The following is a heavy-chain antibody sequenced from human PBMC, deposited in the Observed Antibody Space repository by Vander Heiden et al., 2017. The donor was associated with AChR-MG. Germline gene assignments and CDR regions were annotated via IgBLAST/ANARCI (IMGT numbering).Heavy chain of an antibody. Sequence: EVQLVESGGVVVQPGGSLRLSCAASGFTFDDYTMHWVRQGPGKGLEWVSLISWDGGSTYYADSVKGRFTISRDNSKNSLYLQMNSLRTEDTALYYCAKGDYGDYADAFDIWGQGTMVTVSS. CDR2: ISWDGGST. CDR1: GFTFDDYT. CDR3: AKGDYGDYADAFDI. V-gene: IGHV3-43*01. J-gene: IGHJ3*02. D-gene: IGHD4-17*01.